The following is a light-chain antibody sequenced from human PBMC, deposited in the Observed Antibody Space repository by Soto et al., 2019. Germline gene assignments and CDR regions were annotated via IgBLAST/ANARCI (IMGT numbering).Light chain of an antibody. J-gene: IGKJ1*01. V-gene: IGKV1-5*01. CDR3: QQYNRSPWT. CDR1: QSISNW. Sequence: DIPMTQSPSTLSASVGDRVTITCRASQSISNWLAWYQQKPGKAPKLLIYYASSLASGVPTRFSGSGSGTEYTLTISSLQPVDFETYCCQQYNRSPWTFGQGTKVEIK. CDR2: YAS.